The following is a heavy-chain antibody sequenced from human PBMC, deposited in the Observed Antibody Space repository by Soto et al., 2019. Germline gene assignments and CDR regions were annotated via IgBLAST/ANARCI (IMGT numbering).Heavy chain of an antibody. Sequence: QVPLVQSGAEVKNPGSSVTVSCKASGGTFSSYALHWVRQAPGQGLEWMGGIIPMYGPAKYAQRFQGRVTITAEYSTPTVYMELTILTAQDTAVYYCARVTSMVRGVNDNWFDPWGHGTMVTVSS. CDR2: IIPMYGPA. D-gene: IGHD3-10*01. V-gene: IGHV1-69*01. J-gene: IGHJ5*02. CDR1: GGTFSSYA. CDR3: ARVTSMVRGVNDNWFDP.